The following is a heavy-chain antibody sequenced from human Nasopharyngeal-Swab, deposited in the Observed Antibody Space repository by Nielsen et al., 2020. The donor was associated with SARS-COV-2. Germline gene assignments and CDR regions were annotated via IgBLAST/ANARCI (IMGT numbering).Heavy chain of an antibody. J-gene: IGHJ3*02. D-gene: IGHD2-15*01. V-gene: IGHV4-39*07. Sequence: SETLSLTCTVSGGSISRTSYYWGWIRQPPGKGLEWIGSIFYSGSTNYNPSLKSRVTISLDTSKTQFSLKLTSVTAADSAVYYCARGQDWAFDIWGQGTMVTVSS. CDR1: GGSISRTSYY. CDR2: IFYSGST. CDR3: ARGQDWAFDI.